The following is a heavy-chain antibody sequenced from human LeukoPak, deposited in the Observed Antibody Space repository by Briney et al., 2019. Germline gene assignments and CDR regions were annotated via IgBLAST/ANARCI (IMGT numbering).Heavy chain of an antibody. V-gene: IGHV3-7*01. J-gene: IGHJ4*02. D-gene: IGHD3-16*01. Sequence: GGSLRLSCAASGFSFSTYWMSWVRQAPGKGLEWVAAIKQDGSEKYYVDSVRDRFTISRDNSKNSLFLQMNNLRDEDTAVYYCAKGGGNFEYWGQGTLVTVSS. CDR2: IKQDGSEK. CDR1: GFSFSTYW. CDR3: AKGGGNFEY.